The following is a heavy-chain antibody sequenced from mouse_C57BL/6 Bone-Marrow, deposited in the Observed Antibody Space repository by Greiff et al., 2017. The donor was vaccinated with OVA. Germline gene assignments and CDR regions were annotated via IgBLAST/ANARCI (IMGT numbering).Heavy chain of an antibody. CDR2: IDPSDSYT. J-gene: IGHJ4*01. CDR3: AREGDAMDY. V-gene: IGHV1-59*01. Sequence: QVHVKQPGAELVRPGTSVKLSCKASGYTFTSYWMHWVKQRPGQGLEWIGVIDPSDSYTNYNQKFKGKATLTVDTSSSTAYMQLSSLTSEDSAVYYCAREGDAMDYWGQGTSVTVSA. CDR1: GYTFTSYW.